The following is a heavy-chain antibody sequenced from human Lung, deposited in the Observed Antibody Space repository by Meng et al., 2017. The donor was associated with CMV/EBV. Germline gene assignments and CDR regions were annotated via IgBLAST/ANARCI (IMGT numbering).Heavy chain of an antibody. V-gene: IGHV3-7*01. Sequence: LTXAASGFAFSNYWITWVRQAPGKGLEWVGNVKADGTENQYADSVKGRFSISRDNSKNSAYLHMNSVRAEDTAVYYCVTTYYYDDSDYPSGQGTLVTVSS. CDR1: GFAFSNYW. CDR2: VKADGTEN. CDR3: VTTYYYDDSDYP. J-gene: IGHJ5*02. D-gene: IGHD3-22*01.